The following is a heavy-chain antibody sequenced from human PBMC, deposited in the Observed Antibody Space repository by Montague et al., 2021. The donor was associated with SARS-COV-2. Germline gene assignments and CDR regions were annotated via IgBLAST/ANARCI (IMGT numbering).Heavy chain of an antibody. CDR3: ARGFDI. CDR2: IYYGGST. Sequence: SETLSLTCTLSGGSISSYYWSWIRQPPGKGLEWIGYIYYGGSTNYNPSLKSRVTISVDTSKNQFSLKLSSVTAADTAVYYCARGFDIWGQGTMVTVSS. V-gene: IGHV4-59*01. CDR1: GGSISSYY. J-gene: IGHJ3*02.